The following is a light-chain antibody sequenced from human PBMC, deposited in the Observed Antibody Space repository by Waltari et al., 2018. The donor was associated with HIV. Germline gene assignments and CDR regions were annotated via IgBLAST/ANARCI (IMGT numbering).Light chain of an antibody. CDR1: QSLLHGSGFDY. CDR3: MQSLQTPLT. J-gene: IGKJ4*01. V-gene: IGKV2-28*01. CDR2: LGS. Sequence: DIVMTQSPLSLPVTPGEAASISCRSSQSLLHGSGFDYLDWYLQKPGQPPQLLIYLGSNRASGVSDTFSGSGSGTDFTLEISKVEPEDVGVYFCMQSLQTPLTFGGGTKVE.